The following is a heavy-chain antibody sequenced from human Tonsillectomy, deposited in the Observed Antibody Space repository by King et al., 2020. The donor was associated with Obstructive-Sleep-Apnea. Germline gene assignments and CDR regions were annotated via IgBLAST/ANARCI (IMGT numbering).Heavy chain of an antibody. D-gene: IGHD3-10*01. CDR3: ASWKVRGLIQEY. J-gene: IGHJ4*02. CDR1: GDSISSYY. Sequence: QLQESGPRLVKPSETLSLTCTVSGDSISSYYWSWIRQPAGKGMEWIGRIHTSGSTNYNPSLKSRVTMSLDTSKKQFSLKLSSVTAADTAVDYWASWKVRGLIQEYWGQGTLVTVSS. V-gene: IGHV4-4*07. CDR2: IHTSGST.